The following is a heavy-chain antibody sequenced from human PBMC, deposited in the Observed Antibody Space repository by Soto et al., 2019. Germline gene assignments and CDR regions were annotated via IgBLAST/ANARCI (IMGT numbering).Heavy chain of an antibody. D-gene: IGHD1-1*01. CDR2: ISVLNGYA. J-gene: IGHJ5*01. Sequence: QVQLVQSGPELKKPGASVKVSCKTSGYSFHNSGIIWVRQAPGQGLEWMGWISVLNGYAHYGQKFQGRVIMTADTFTSTASMELRGLRSDDTAMYYCSKNGTTWFASWGQGTPVTVSS. CDR3: SKNGTTWFAS. V-gene: IGHV1-18*01. CDR1: GYSFHNSG.